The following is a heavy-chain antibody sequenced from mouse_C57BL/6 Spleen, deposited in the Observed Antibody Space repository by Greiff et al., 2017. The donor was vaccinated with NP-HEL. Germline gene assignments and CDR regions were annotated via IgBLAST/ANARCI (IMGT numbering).Heavy chain of an antibody. J-gene: IGHJ2*01. V-gene: IGHV1-26*01. CDR3: ARTGSNPYYFDY. CDR2: INPNNGGT. CDR1: GYTFTDYY. Sequence: EVQLQQSGPELVKPGASVKISCKASGYTFTDYYMNWVKQSHGKSLAWIGDINPNNGGTSYNQKFKGKATLTVDKSSRTAYMELRSLTSEDSAVYYCARTGSNPYYFDYWGQGTTLTVSS. D-gene: IGHD2-5*01.